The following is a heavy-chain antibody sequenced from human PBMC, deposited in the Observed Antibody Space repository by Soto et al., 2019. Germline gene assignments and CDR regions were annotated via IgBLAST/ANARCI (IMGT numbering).Heavy chain of an antibody. CDR1: GGTFSSYT. CDR3: ARDNYCSGGSCDPWYFDL. Sequence: QVQLVQSGAEVKKPGSSVKVSCKASGGTFSSYTISWVRQAPGQGLEWMGRIIPILGIANYAQKFQGRVTITADKSTSTAYMELSSLRSEDTAVYYCARDNYCSGGSCDPWYFDLWGRGTLVTVSS. V-gene: IGHV1-69*08. D-gene: IGHD2-15*01. J-gene: IGHJ2*01. CDR2: IIPILGIA.